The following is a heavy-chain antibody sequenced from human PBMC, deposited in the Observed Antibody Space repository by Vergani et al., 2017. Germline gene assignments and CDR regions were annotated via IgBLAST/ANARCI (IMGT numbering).Heavy chain of an antibody. CDR3: AKHFRGWGIDY. Sequence: VQLLQSEGAVVQPGGSLRLSCATSGFTLSNYDMQWIRQGPGKGLEFVAFIQFDGSNQYYADSVKGRFTLSRDFSKNTLYLQMNSLRTDDMATYYCAKHFRGWGIDYWGQGTQVIVSS. D-gene: IGHD3-16*01. J-gene: IGHJ4*02. CDR1: GFTLSNYD. V-gene: IGHV3-30*02. CDR2: IQFDGSNQ.